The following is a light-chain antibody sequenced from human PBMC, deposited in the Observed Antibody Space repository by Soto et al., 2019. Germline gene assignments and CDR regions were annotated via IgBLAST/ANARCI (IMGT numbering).Light chain of an antibody. CDR2: SNN. CDR1: SSNIGRNI. Sequence: QPVLTQPPSASGTPGQRVTVSCSGSSSNIGRNIVNWYQQLPGTAPKLLIYSNNQRPSGVPDRFSGSKSGTSASLAISGLQSEDEADYYCAAWDDGLNAWVFGGGTKLTVL. V-gene: IGLV1-44*01. CDR3: AAWDDGLNAWV. J-gene: IGLJ3*02.